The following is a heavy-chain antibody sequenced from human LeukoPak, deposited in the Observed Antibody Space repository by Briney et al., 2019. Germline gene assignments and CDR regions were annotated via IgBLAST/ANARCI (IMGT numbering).Heavy chain of an antibody. CDR1: GFTFSSYA. CDR3: ANLISPDGDY. CDR2: ISGSGGST. J-gene: IGHJ4*02. Sequence: GGSLRLSCAASGFTFSSYAMSWVRQAPGKGLEWVSAISGSGGSTYYAAAVKGRFTISRDNSKKTLYLQMNGLRAEDTAAYYCANLISPDGDYWGQGTLVTVSS. V-gene: IGHV3-23*01. D-gene: IGHD2/OR15-2a*01.